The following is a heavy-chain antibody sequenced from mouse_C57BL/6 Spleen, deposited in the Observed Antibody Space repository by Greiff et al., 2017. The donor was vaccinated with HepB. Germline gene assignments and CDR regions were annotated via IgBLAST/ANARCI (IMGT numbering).Heavy chain of an antibody. CDR2: IDPNSGGT. V-gene: IGHV1-72*01. J-gene: IGHJ3*01. CDR3: ARESSIYSNNQAWFAY. D-gene: IGHD2-5*01. Sequence: QVQLQQPGAELVKPGASVKLSCKASGYTFTSYWMHWVKQRPGRGLEWIGRIDPNSGGTKYSEKFKSKATLTVDKPSSTAYMQLSSLTSEDSAVYYCARESSIYSNNQAWFAYWGQGTLVTVSA. CDR1: GYTFTSYW.